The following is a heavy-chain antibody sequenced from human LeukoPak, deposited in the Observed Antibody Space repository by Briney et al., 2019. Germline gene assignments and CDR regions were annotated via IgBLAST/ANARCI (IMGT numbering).Heavy chain of an antibody. CDR1: GFTFSSYS. V-gene: IGHV3-48*01. CDR3: ARDSGEYYDFWSGYRGSWLDY. CDR2: ISSSSSTI. J-gene: IGHJ4*02. D-gene: IGHD3-3*01. Sequence: GGSLRLSCAASGFTFSSYSMNWVRQAPGKGLEWVSYISSSSSTIYYADSVKGRFTISRDNAKNSLYLQMNSLRAEDTAVYYCARDSGEYYDFWSGYRGSWLDYWGQGTLVTVSS.